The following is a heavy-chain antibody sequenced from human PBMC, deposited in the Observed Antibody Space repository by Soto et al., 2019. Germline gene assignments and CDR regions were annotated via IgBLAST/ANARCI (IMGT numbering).Heavy chain of an antibody. CDR2: IYYSGST. J-gene: IGHJ5*02. D-gene: IGHD6-13*01. V-gene: IGHV4-59*01. CDR3: ARGVAAAPQDNWLDP. Sequence: SETLSLTCTVSGGSISSYYWSWIRQPPGKGLEWIGYIYYSGSTNYNPSLKSRVTISVDTSKNQFSLKLSSVTAADTAVYYCARGVAAAPQDNWLDPWGQGIRVTVSS. CDR1: GGSISSYY.